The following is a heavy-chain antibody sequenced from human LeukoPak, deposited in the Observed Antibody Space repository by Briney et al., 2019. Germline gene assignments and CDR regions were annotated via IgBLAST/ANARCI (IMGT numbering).Heavy chain of an antibody. CDR1: GYTFTSYG. CDR2: ISAYNGNT. CDR3: ARAPYGDYSYYYYMDV. V-gene: IGHV1-18*01. Sequence: ASVKVSCKASGYTFTSYGISWVRQAPGQGLEWMGWISAYNGNTNYAQKLQGKFTMTTDTSTSTAYMELRSLRSDDTAVYYCARAPYGDYSYYYYMDVWGKGTTVTVSS. D-gene: IGHD4-17*01. J-gene: IGHJ6*03.